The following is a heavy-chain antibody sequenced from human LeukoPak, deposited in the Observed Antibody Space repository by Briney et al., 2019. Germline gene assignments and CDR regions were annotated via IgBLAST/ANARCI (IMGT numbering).Heavy chain of an antibody. CDR1: GFTFSSYS. Sequence: GGSLRLSCAASGFTFSSYSMNWVRQAPGTGLEWVSAIRGSGDSTYYADSVKGRFTISRDNSKNTLDLQMNSLRAEDTAVYYCAKLLGEGSLGQGTLVTVSS. D-gene: IGHD3-10*02. J-gene: IGHJ5*02. V-gene: IGHV3-23*01. CDR2: IRGSGDST. CDR3: AKLLGEGS.